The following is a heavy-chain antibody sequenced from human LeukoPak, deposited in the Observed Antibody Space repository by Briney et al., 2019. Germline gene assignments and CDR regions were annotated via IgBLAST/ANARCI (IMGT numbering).Heavy chain of an antibody. J-gene: IGHJ4*02. CDR2: IREDGTEK. Sequence: QPGGSLRLSCTASGFTFSGAWTTWVRQAPGKGLEWVANIREDGTEKNYVDSVKGRFTISRDNAKNSLFLQMSNLRDDDTAIYYCARHVGISFWGQGTLVTVSS. V-gene: IGHV3-7*01. CDR1: GFTFSGAW. D-gene: IGHD7-27*01. CDR3: ARHVGISF.